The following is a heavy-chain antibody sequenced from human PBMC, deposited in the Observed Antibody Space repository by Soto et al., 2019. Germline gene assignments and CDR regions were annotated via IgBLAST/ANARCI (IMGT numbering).Heavy chain of an antibody. J-gene: IGHJ4*02. V-gene: IGHV3-15*01. Sequence: GGSLRLSCAASGFTFSNAWMSWVRQAPGKGLEWVGRIKSKTDGGTTDYAAPVKGRFTISRDDSKNTLYLQMNSLKTEDTAVYYCTTVFTMIVVVELDYWGQGTLVTVSS. CDR2: IKSKTDGGTT. D-gene: IGHD3-22*01. CDR3: TTVFTMIVVVELDY. CDR1: GFTFSNAW.